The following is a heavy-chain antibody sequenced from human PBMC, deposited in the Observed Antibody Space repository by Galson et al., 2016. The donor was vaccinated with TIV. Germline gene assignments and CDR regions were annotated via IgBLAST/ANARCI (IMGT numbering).Heavy chain of an antibody. Sequence: TLSLTCNVSGGSIRSDAYYWSWIRQHPGKGLEWIGNIYNSGSTHYSPSLKSRVSISVDTSKNQFSLMMSSVTAADTAVYYCARWADSGSYYQYFHHWGQGTLVTVSS. CDR2: IYNSGST. V-gene: IGHV4-31*03. CDR1: GGSIRSDAYY. CDR3: ARWADSGSYYQYFHH. D-gene: IGHD1-26*01. J-gene: IGHJ1*01.